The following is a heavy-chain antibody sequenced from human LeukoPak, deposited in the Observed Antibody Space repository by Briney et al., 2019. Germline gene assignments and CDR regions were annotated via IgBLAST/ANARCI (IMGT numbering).Heavy chain of an antibody. Sequence: SETLSLTCTVSGYSVSSGYYWGWIRQPPGKGLEWIGYIYYSGSTYYNPSLKSRVTISVDTSKNQFSLKLSSVTAADTAVYYCAREGAYGSSGFDYWGQGTLVTVSS. CDR2: IYYSGST. V-gene: IGHV4-30-4*08. D-gene: IGHD6-6*01. CDR1: GYSVSSGYY. J-gene: IGHJ4*02. CDR3: AREGAYGSSGFDY.